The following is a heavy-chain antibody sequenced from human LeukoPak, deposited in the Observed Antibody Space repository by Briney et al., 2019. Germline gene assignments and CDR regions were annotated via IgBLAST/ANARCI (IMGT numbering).Heavy chain of an antibody. V-gene: IGHV3-7*01. J-gene: IGHJ4*02. CDR1: GFTLASYW. D-gene: IGHD2-15*01. Sequence: GGSLRLSCGASGFTLASYWMRWVRQAPGKGLEGVANIRQDGSEKFYMDPVKGRFTISRDNDKSSLYLQMISLTGQDTAVYFCARVGGSWELILWGQGTLVTVS. CDR3: ARVGGSWELIL. CDR2: IRQDGSEK.